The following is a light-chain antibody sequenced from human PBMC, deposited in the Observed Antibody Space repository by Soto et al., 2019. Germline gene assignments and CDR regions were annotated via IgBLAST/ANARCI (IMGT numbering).Light chain of an antibody. CDR1: QNIRNY. J-gene: IGKJ2*01. Sequence: DIQMTQSPSSLSASVGDRVTITCRASQNIRNYLNWYQQRPGKTPNLLVYAASNLRSGVPSRFSGSGSGTDFTLTISSLQPGDFGTYYCQQIHSTSSYTFGQGSRVDVK. CDR3: QQIHSTSSYT. V-gene: IGKV1-39*01. CDR2: AAS.